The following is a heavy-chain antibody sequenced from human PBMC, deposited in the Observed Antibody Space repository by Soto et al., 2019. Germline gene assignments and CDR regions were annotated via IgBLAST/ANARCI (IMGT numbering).Heavy chain of an antibody. CDR3: ARSRYSGCDSVDY. Sequence: SETLSLTCTVSGGSISSYYWSWIRQPPGKGLEWIGYIYYSGSTNYNPSLKSRVTISVDTSKNQFSLKLSSVTAADTAVYYCARSRYSGCDSVDYWGQGTLVTVSS. CDR1: GGSISSYY. V-gene: IGHV4-59*01. CDR2: IYYSGST. J-gene: IGHJ4*02. D-gene: IGHD5-12*01.